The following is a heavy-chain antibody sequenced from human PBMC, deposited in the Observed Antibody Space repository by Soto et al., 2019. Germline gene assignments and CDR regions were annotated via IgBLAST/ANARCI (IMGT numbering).Heavy chain of an antibody. CDR1: GFTFSNAR. Sequence: EVQLVESGGGLVKPGGSLRLSCAASGFTFSNARMNWVRQAPGKGLEWVGRIKSKTDGGTTDYAAPVKGRFTISRDDSKNTLYLQMNSLKTEDTAVYYCTTVHYDFWSGRDFDYWGQGTLVTVSS. V-gene: IGHV3-15*07. CDR3: TTVHYDFWSGRDFDY. J-gene: IGHJ4*02. D-gene: IGHD3-3*01. CDR2: IKSKTDGGTT.